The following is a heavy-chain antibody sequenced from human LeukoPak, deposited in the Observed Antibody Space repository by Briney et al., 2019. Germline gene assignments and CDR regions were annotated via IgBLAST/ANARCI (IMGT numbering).Heavy chain of an antibody. CDR1: GYTFTSFY. Sequence: ASVKVSCKASGYTFTSFYIYWVRQAPGQGLEWMGIINPSGGSTSYAQKFQGRITMTRDTSTSTVYMELSSLRSDDTAVYYCARQVYYALGSWGLGTLVTVSS. D-gene: IGHD3-10*01. CDR2: INPSGGST. V-gene: IGHV1-46*01. CDR3: ARQVYYALGS. J-gene: IGHJ5*02.